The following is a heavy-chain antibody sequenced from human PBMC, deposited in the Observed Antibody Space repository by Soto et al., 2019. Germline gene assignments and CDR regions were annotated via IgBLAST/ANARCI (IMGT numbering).Heavy chain of an antibody. Sequence: SETLSLTCTVSGGSISSYYWSWIRQPPGKGLEWIGYIYYSGSTNYNPSLKSRVTISVDTSKNQFSLKLSSVTAADTAVYYCARVLTIFGVDYYGMDVWGQGTTVTVYS. CDR2: IYYSGST. V-gene: IGHV4-59*01. CDR3: ARVLTIFGVDYYGMDV. D-gene: IGHD3-3*01. J-gene: IGHJ6*02. CDR1: GGSISSYY.